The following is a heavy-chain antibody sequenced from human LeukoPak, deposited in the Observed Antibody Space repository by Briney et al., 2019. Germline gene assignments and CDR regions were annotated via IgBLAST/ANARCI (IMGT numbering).Heavy chain of an antibody. CDR2: IKQDGSEK. J-gene: IGHJ4*02. CDR3: ARGPIAARPWYYFDY. V-gene: IGHV3-7*01. CDR1: GFTFSSYW. D-gene: IGHD6-6*01. Sequence: GGSLRLSCAASGFTFSSYWMSWVRQAPGKGLEWVANIKQDGSEKYYVDSVKGRFTISRDNATNSLYLQMNSLRAEDTAVYYCARGPIAARPWYYFDYWGQGTLVTVSS.